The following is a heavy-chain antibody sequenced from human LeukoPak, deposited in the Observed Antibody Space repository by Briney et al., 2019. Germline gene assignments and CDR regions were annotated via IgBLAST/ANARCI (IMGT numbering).Heavy chain of an antibody. CDR3: ARDRLTSGSYFFDY. D-gene: IGHD1-26*01. J-gene: IGHJ4*02. Sequence: GGSLRLSCAASAFTFSDYSMNWVRQASGKGLEWISYISGRSSTIYYADSVRGRFTISRDNAKNSMYLQMNSLRAEDTAVYYFARDRLTSGSYFFDYWGQGTLVTVSS. CDR1: AFTFSDYS. CDR2: ISGRSSTI. V-gene: IGHV3-48*01.